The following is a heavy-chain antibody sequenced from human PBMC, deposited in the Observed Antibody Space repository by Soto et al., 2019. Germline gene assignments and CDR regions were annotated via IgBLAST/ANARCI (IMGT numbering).Heavy chain of an antibody. CDR2: ISDSGST. J-gene: IGHJ4*02. CDR3: AKDKGGRYCSRTSCLYSFDY. V-gene: IGHV3-23*01. CDR1: GFTFSTYA. Sequence: EVQLLESGGGLVQPGGSLRLSCTASGFTFSTYAMSWVRQAPGKGLEWVSTISDSGSTYYADSVKGRFTISRDNSKNTLYLEMISLYAEDTAVYYCAKDKGGRYCSRTSCLYSFDYWGQGTLVTVSS. D-gene: IGHD2-2*01.